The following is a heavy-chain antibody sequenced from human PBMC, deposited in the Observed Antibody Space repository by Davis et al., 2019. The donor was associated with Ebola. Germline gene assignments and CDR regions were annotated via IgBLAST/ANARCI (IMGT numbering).Heavy chain of an antibody. J-gene: IGHJ4*02. CDR1: GGSISSYY. Sequence: MPSETLSLTCTVSGGSISSYYWSWIRQPPGKGLEWIGYIYYSGSTNYNPSLKSRVTISVDTSKGQFSLKLSSVPAADTAVYYCERSHLHYGGNYFDYWGQGTLVTVSS. V-gene: IGHV4-59*08. D-gene: IGHD4-23*01. CDR2: IYYSGST. CDR3: ERSHLHYGGNYFDY.